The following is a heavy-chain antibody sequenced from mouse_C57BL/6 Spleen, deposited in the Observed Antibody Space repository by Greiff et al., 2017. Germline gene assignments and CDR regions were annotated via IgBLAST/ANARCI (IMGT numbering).Heavy chain of an antibody. CDR1: GYTFTDYY. CDR2: INPNNGGT. Sequence: EVQLQQSGPELVKPGASVKISCKASGYTFTDYYMNWVQQSHGKSLEWIGDINPNNGGTSYNQKFKGKATLTVDKSSSTAYMELRSLTSEDSAVYYCARNGVNFWFAYWGQGTLVTVSA. V-gene: IGHV1-26*01. D-gene: IGHD1-2*01. CDR3: ARNGVNFWFAY. J-gene: IGHJ3*01.